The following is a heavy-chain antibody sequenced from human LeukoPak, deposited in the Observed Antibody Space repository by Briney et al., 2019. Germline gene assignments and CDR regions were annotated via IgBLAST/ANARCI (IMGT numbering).Heavy chain of an antibody. CDR1: GYSFTSYD. CDR2: MNPNSGNT. J-gene: IGHJ4*02. CDR3: ARGPGYSSGW. V-gene: IGHV1-8*01. D-gene: IGHD6-19*01. Sequence: GESLKISCKGSGYSFTSYDINWVRQATGQGLEWMGWMNPNSGNTGYAQKFQGRVTMTRNTSISTAYMELSSLRSEDTAVYYCARGPGYSSGWWGQGTLVTVSS.